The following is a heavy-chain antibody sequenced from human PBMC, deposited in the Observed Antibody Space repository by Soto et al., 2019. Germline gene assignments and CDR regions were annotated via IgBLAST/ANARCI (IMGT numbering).Heavy chain of an antibody. V-gene: IGHV3-74*03. CDR1: GFTFGNYW. CDR3: ARSGGAFDI. CDR2: MTSDGRTT. Sequence: PGGSLRLSCAASGFTFGNYWMHWVRQAPGKGPEWVSRMTSDGRTTQYADSVKGRFTISRDNAKNTLYLQMNSLRAEDTAVYYCARSGGAFDIWGQGTMVTVSS. D-gene: IGHD5-12*01. J-gene: IGHJ3*02.